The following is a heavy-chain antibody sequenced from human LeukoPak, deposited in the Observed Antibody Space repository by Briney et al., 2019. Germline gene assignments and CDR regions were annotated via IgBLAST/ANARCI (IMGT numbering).Heavy chain of an antibody. V-gene: IGHV3-23*01. J-gene: IGHJ5*02. Sequence: PGGSLGLSCAASGFTFSSYAMSWVRQAPGKGLEWVSAISGSGGRTYYAASVKGRFTISRDNSKNTRYLQMNSLRAEDTAVYYCAKGLVYGDAWGQGTLVTVSS. CDR1: GFTFSSYA. D-gene: IGHD4-17*01. CDR2: ISGSGGRT. CDR3: AKGLVYGDA.